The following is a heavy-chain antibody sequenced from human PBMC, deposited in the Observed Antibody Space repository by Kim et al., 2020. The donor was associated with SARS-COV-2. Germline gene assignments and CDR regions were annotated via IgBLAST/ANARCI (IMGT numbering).Heavy chain of an antibody. Sequence: SETLSLTCSVYGGSFSGYYWSWIRQPPGKGLEWIGEINHSGSTNYNPSLKSRVTISVDTSKNQFSLKLSSVTAADTAVYYCARLNFWSGYLIDYWGQGTLVTVSS. CDR3: ARLNFWSGYLIDY. CDR1: GGSFSGYY. D-gene: IGHD3-3*01. V-gene: IGHV4-34*01. CDR2: INHSGST. J-gene: IGHJ4*02.